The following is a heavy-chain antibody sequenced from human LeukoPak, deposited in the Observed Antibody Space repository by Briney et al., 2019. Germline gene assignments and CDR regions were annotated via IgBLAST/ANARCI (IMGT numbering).Heavy chain of an antibody. CDR3: ARFNLGYCTNGVCFDY. Sequence: ASVKVSCKASGYTFTDYYMHWVRQAPGQGLEWMGWINPNSGVTNYAQNFQGRITMTRDTSSSTAYIELSRLRSDDTAVYYCARFNLGYCTNGVCFDYWGQGTLVTVSS. CDR2: INPNSGVT. J-gene: IGHJ4*02. CDR1: GYTFTDYY. V-gene: IGHV1-2*02. D-gene: IGHD2-8*01.